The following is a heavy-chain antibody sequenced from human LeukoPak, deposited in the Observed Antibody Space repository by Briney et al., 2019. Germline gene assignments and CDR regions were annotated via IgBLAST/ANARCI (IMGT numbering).Heavy chain of an antibody. CDR1: GYTFSNYW. V-gene: IGHV5-51*03. CDR3: ARSRDSSGYYYFI. Sequence: PGESLKLSCEASGYTFSNYWIGWVRQMPGKGLEWMGMIYPDDSNTIYSPSFQGQVTISADKSISTAYLQWSSLKASDTAMYYCARSRDSSGYYYFIWGRGTLVTVSS. J-gene: IGHJ4*02. CDR2: IYPDDSNT. D-gene: IGHD3-22*01.